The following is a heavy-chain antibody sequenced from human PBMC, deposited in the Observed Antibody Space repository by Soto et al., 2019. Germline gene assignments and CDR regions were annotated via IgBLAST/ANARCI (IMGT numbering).Heavy chain of an antibody. J-gene: IGHJ5*02. CDR3: AHRPEYRDSNWFDP. CDR2: IYWDDDK. V-gene: IGHV2-5*02. CDR1: GFSLSTSGVG. D-gene: IGHD5-18*01. Sequence: SGPTLVNPTQTLTLTCTFSGFSLSTSGVGLGWIRQPPGKALEWLALIYWDDDKRYSPSLKSRLTITKDTSKNQVVLTMTNMDPVDTATYYCAHRPEYRDSNWFDPWGQGTLVTVSS.